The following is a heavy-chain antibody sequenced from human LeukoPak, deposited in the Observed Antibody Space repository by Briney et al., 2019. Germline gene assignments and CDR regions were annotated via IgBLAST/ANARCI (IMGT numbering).Heavy chain of an antibody. CDR3: ARGSDWFDP. CDR1: GGSISSGGYS. CDR2: IYYSGST. Sequence: PSETLSLTCAVSGGSISSGGYSWSWIRQPPGKGLEWIGYIYYSGSTYYNPSLKSRVTISVDTSKNQFSLKLSSVTAADTAVYYCARGSDWFDPWGQGTLVTVSS. J-gene: IGHJ5*02. V-gene: IGHV4-30-4*07.